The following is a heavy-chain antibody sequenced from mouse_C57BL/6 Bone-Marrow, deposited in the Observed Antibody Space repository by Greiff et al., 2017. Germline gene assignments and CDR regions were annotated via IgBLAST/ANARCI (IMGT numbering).Heavy chain of an antibody. D-gene: IGHD4-1*01. CDR2: IYPGDGDT. CDR1: GYAFSSSW. CDR3: ARPSSQWEYYFDY. J-gene: IGHJ2*01. Sequence: QVQLQQSGPELVKPGASVKISCKASGYAFSSSWMNWVKQRPGKGLEWIGRIYPGDGDTNYNGKFKGKATLTADKSSSTAYMQLSSLTSEDSAVYFYARPSSQWEYYFDYWGQGTTLTVSS. V-gene: IGHV1-82*01.